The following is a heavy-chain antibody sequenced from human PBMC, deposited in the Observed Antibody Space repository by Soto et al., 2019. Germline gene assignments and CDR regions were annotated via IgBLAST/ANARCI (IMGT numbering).Heavy chain of an antibody. Sequence: GGTLRLSCAVSRLTFSSYTMNWVRQAPGKGLEWISSISSGSSYIYYAGSVKGRFTISRDNANNSLFLQMNSLRADDTAVYSCARDILSGGDSPDSWGQGTKVTV. D-gene: IGHD3-16*01. CDR1: RLTFSSYT. CDR2: ISSGSSYI. V-gene: IGHV3-21*01. J-gene: IGHJ1*01. CDR3: ARDILSGGDSPDS.